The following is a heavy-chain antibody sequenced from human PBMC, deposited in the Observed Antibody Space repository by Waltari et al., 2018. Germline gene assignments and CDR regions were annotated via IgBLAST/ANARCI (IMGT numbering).Heavy chain of an antibody. D-gene: IGHD3-22*01. V-gene: IGHV4-61*02. CDR2: IYTSGST. CDR3: ARDRVRGYYDSSGYYWFDP. Sequence: QVQLQESGPGLVKPSQTLSLTCTVSGGSISSGSYYWSWIRQPTGKGPEWIGRIYTSGSTNYNPSLKSRVTISVDTSKNQFSLKLSSVTAADTAVYYCARDRVRGYYDSSGYYWFDPWGQGTLVTVSS. CDR1: GGSISSGSYY. J-gene: IGHJ5*02.